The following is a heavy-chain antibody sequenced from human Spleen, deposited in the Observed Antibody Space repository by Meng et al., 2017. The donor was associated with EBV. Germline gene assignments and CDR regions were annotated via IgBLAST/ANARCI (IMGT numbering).Heavy chain of an antibody. CDR1: VVYISSYY. V-gene: IGHV4-59*01. D-gene: IGHD4-17*01. Sequence: QVYFQELGPGMVKASGTLSLPFTVFVVYISSYYWSWLRRSPGRLLEWIGFLHNSGNTNYRPSLKSRVTMSLDTLNNQFSLKLSSVTAADTAVYYCARLRYGDWYFDLWGRGTLVTVSS. J-gene: IGHJ2*01. CDR2: LHNSGNT. CDR3: ARLRYGDWYFDL.